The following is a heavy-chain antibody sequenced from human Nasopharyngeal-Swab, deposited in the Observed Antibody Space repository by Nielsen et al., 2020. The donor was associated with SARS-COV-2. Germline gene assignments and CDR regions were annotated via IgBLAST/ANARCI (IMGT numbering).Heavy chain of an antibody. V-gene: IGHV3-13*01. CDR3: ARGPRGSSGYGGGGNWFDP. Sequence: GGSLRLSCAASGFTFSSYDMHWVRQATGKGLEWVSAIGTAGDTYYPGSVKGRFTISRENAKNSLYLQMNSLRAGDTAVYYCARGPRGSSGYGGGGNWFDPWGKGTLVTVSS. D-gene: IGHD6-13*01. CDR2: IGTAGDT. CDR1: GFTFSSYD. J-gene: IGHJ5*02.